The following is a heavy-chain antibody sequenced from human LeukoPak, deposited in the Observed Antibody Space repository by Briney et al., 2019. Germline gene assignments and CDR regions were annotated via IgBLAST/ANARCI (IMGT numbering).Heavy chain of an antibody. CDR3: ARVWSSGWSDY. CDR1: GFTFSSYG. J-gene: IGHJ4*02. D-gene: IGHD6-19*01. Sequence: GSLRLSCAASGFTFSSYGMHWVRQAPGKGLEWIGSIYYSGSTYYNPSLKSRVTISVDTSKNQFSLKLSSVTAADTAVYYCARVWSSGWSDYWGQGTLVTVSS. CDR2: IYYSGST. V-gene: IGHV4-39*07.